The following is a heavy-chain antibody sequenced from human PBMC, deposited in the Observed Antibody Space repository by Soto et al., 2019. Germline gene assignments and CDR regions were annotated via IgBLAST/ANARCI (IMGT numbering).Heavy chain of an antibody. CDR1: GFTFSRYW. J-gene: IGHJ2*01. V-gene: IGHV3-7*03. CDR3: ARLPYSGRYSDWYFDL. CDR2: IKQDGSET. Sequence: EVQLVESGGGSVQPGGSLRLSCEASGFTFSRYWMTWVRQAPGKGLEWVTNIKQDGSETYYVDSVKGRFTISRDNAKNSLYLQMNSLRAEDTAVYYCARLPYSGRYSDWYFDLWGRGALVTVSS. D-gene: IGHD1-26*01.